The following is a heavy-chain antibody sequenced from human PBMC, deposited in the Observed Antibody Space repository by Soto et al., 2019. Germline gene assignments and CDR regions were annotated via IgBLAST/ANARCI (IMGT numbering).Heavy chain of an antibody. D-gene: IGHD3-3*01. CDR3: ARAHYDFWSGYLGSAFDI. Sequence: GGSPRLSCAASGFTFSSYDMHWVRQATGKGLEWVSAIGTAGDTYYPGSVKGRFTISRENAKNSLYLQMNSLRAGDTAVYYCARAHYDFWSGYLGSAFDIWGQGTMVTVSS. CDR1: GFTFSSYD. J-gene: IGHJ3*02. CDR2: IGTAGDT. V-gene: IGHV3-13*01.